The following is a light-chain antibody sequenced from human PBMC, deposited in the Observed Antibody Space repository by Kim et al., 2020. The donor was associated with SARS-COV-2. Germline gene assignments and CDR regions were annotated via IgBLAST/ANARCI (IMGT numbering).Light chain of an antibody. V-gene: IGKV3-20*01. CDR1: QSVSSNY. CDR3: QQFAGTPRT. J-gene: IGKJ1*01. CDR2: GAS. Sequence: EIVLTQSPGTLSLSPGYRATLSCRASQSVSSNYLLWYQQKPGQAPRLLIYGASSRATGIPDRFSGSGSGTDFTLTISRLEPEDFAVYYCQQFAGTPRTFGQGTKVDIK.